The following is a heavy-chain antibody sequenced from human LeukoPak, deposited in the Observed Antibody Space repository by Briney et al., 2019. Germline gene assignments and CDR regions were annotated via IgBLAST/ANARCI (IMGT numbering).Heavy chain of an antibody. D-gene: IGHD6-13*01. V-gene: IGHV3-21*01. CDR1: GFTFLSYS. CDR2: ISSTSSSYI. J-gene: IGHJ4*02. Sequence: PGGSLRLSCAASGFTFLSYSMNWVRQAPGKGLEWVSSISSTSSSYIYYADSVKGRFTISRDNAKNSLYLQMNSLRAEDTAVYYCARGYLSSTRTDYFDYWGQGTLVTVSS. CDR3: ARGYLSSTRTDYFDY.